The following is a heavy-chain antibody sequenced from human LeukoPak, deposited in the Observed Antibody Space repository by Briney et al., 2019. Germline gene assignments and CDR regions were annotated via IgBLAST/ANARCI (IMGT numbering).Heavy chain of an antibody. D-gene: IGHD6-13*01. CDR2: IYYSGST. CDR3: ERGGAYSSSWYGWGYYYYGMDD. V-gene: IGHV4-59*08. J-gene: IGHJ6*02. CDR1: GGSISSYY. Sequence: SETLSLTCTVSGGSISSYYWSWIRQPPGKGLEWIGYIYYSGSTNYNPSLKSRVTISVDTSKNQFSLKLSSVTAADTAVYYCERGGAYSSSWYGWGYYYYGMDDWGQGTTVTVSS.